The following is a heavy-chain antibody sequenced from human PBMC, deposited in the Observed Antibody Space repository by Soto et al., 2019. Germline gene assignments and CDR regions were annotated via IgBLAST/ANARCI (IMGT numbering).Heavy chain of an antibody. V-gene: IGHV4-31*03. CDR2: IYYSGST. CDR3: ARSDMGIVVHDY. CDR1: GGSISSGGYY. D-gene: IGHD3-22*01. J-gene: IGHJ4*02. Sequence: QVQLQESGPGLVKPSQTLSLTCTVSGGSISSGGYYWSWIRQHPGKGLEWIGYIYYSGSTYYNPSLKSRVTISVDTSKNQFALKLSSVTAADTAVYYCARSDMGIVVHDYWGQGTLVTVSS.